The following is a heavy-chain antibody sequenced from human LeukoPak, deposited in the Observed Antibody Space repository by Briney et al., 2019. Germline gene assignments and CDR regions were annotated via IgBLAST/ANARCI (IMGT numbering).Heavy chain of an antibody. CDR2: INTNTGNP. CDR3: AREGPVLWFGERVAFDI. V-gene: IGHV7-4-1*02. CDR1: GYTFTTYS. J-gene: IGHJ3*02. D-gene: IGHD3-10*01. Sequence: ASVKVSCKTSGYTFTTYSIHWVRQAPGQGLEWMGWINTNTGNPTYAQDFTRRFVFSWDASVSTAYLQISSLKAEDTAVYYCAREGPVLWFGERVAFDIWGQGTMVTVSS.